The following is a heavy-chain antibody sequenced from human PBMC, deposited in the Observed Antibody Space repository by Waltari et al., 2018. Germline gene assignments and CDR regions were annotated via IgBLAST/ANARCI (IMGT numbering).Heavy chain of an antibody. CDR1: GYQFTGHY. D-gene: IGHD6-13*01. Sequence: QVQLVQSGAEVRKPGASVKVSCKAYGYQFTGHYMHWERQAPGQGLEWMGWINPNSGGTNYAQKFQGRVTMTRDTSISTAYMELSRLRSDDTAVYYCARDSRGSSWSFDYWGQGTLVTVSS. J-gene: IGHJ4*02. V-gene: IGHV1-2*02. CDR3: ARDSRGSSWSFDY. CDR2: INPNSGGT.